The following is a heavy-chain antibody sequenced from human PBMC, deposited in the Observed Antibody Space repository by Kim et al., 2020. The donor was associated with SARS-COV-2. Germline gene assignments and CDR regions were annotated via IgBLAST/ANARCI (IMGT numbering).Heavy chain of an antibody. V-gene: IGHV3-48*03. Sequence: GGSLRLSCAASGFTFSSYEMNWVRQAPGKGLEWVSYISSSGSTIYYADSVKGRFTISRDNAKNSLYLQMNSLRAEDTAVYYCARALYNWNYGDWFDPWGQRTLVTVSS. D-gene: IGHD1-7*01. CDR1: GFTFSSYE. J-gene: IGHJ5*02. CDR3: ARALYNWNYGDWFDP. CDR2: ISSSGSTI.